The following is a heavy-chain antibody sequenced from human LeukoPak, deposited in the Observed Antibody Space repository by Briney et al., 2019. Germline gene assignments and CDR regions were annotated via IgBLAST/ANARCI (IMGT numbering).Heavy chain of an antibody. V-gene: IGHV3-7*04. J-gene: IGHJ6*03. Sequence: GGSLRLSCAASGFTFSRYWMSWVRQAPGKGLEWVANIKQDGSDKYYVDSVKGRFTISRDNAKNSLYLQMNSLRAEDTAVYYCTRGYTGSYSYYYYYMDVWGKGTTVTVSS. D-gene: IGHD1-26*01. CDR1: GFTFSRYW. CDR3: TRGYTGSYSYYYYYMDV. CDR2: IKQDGSDK.